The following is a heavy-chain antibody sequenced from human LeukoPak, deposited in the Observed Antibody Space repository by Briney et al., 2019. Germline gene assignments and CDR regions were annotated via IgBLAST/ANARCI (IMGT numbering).Heavy chain of an antibody. V-gene: IGHV1-69*13. Sequence: ASVKVSCKASGYTFTSYAISWVRQAPGQGLEWMGGIIPIFGTANYAQKFQGRVTITADESTSTAYMELRSLRSDDTAVYYCARFAKVITMIVSGNWFDPWGQGTLVTVSS. CDR1: GYTFTSYA. D-gene: IGHD3-22*01. J-gene: IGHJ5*02. CDR3: ARFAKVITMIVSGNWFDP. CDR2: IIPIFGTA.